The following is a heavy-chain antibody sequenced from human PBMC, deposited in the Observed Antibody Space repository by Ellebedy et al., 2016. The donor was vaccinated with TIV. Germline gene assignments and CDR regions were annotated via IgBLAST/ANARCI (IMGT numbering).Heavy chain of an antibody. CDR1: GFTFSSYG. V-gene: IGHV3-30*03. Sequence: GGSLRLXXAASGFTFSSYGMHWVRQAPGKGLEWVALISYDETKKYYADSVKGRFSISRDNSKKTVFLQINSLRLDDTAVYYCAMDCWSQNCWGQGTLVIVSS. J-gene: IGHJ4*02. D-gene: IGHD2-21*02. CDR3: AMDCWSQNC. CDR2: ISYDETKK.